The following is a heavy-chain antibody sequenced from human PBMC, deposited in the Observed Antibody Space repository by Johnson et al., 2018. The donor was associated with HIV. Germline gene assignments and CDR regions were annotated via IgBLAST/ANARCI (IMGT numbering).Heavy chain of an antibody. CDR3: ARDRGGDDAFDI. CDR1: GFTVSSNY. Sequence: VQLVESGGGLIQPGGSLRLSCAASGFTVSSNYMSWLRQAPGKGLEWVSVIYSGGSTYYADSVKGRFTIARDNSKNTLYLQMNSLIAEDTAVYYCARDRGGDDAFDIWGQGPMVTVSS. J-gene: IGHJ3*02. V-gene: IGHV3-53*01. CDR2: IYSGGST. D-gene: IGHD3-10*01.